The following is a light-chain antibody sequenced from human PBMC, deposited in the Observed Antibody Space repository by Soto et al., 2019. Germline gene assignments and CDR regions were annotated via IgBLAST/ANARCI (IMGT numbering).Light chain of an antibody. J-gene: IGKJ5*01. Sequence: DIQLTQSPSFLPASVGDRVTITFLASQTISSWLAWYQQKPGKAPKLLIYKASTLKSGVPSRFSGSGSGTEFTLTISSLQPDDFATYYCQQSFSTLITFGQGTRLEIK. CDR2: KAS. CDR1: QTISSW. V-gene: IGKV1-5*03. CDR3: QQSFSTLIT.